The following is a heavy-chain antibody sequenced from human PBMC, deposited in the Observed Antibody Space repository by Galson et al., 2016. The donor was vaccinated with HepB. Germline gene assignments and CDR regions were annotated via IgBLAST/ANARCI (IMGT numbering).Heavy chain of an antibody. CDR1: GGTFRNYA. J-gene: IGHJ5*01. CDR2: IIPTFATV. CDR3: ASTYCTGGSCLLTWFDS. Sequence: SVKVSCKASGGTFRNYAISWVRQAPGQGLEWVGGIIPTFATVDYAQKLRGRVALSADHSTSLVYLELSSLRSEDTAVYYCASTYCTGGSCLLTWFDSWGQGTLVTVSS. V-gene: IGHV1-69*13. D-gene: IGHD2-15*01.